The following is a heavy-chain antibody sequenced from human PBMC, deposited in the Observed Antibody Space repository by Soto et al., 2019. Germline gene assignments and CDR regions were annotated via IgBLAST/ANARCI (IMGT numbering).Heavy chain of an antibody. Sequence: GASVKVSCKASGYTFTSYGISWVRQAPGQGLEWMGWISAYNGNTNYAQKLQGRVTMTTDTSTSTAYMELRSLRSDDTAVYYCARRAPVRATSASSYGAGDFDIWGQGTMVTVSS. CDR2: ISAYNGNT. D-gene: IGHD5-18*01. V-gene: IGHV1-18*01. CDR3: ARRAPVRATSASSYGAGDFDI. J-gene: IGHJ3*02. CDR1: GYTFTSYG.